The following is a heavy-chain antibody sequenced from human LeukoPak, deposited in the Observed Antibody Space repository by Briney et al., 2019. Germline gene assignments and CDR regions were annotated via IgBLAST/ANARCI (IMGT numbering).Heavy chain of an antibody. D-gene: IGHD1-26*01. CDR1: GFTFSSYG. V-gene: IGHV3-30*18. CDR2: ISYDGSNK. CDR3: AKDREVGATDYYMDV. Sequence: PGGSLRLSCAASGFTFSSYGMHWVRQAPGKGLEWVAVISYDGSNKYYADSVKGRFTISRDNSKNTLYLQMNSLRAEDTAVYYCAKDREVGATDYYMDVWGKGTTVTVSS. J-gene: IGHJ6*03.